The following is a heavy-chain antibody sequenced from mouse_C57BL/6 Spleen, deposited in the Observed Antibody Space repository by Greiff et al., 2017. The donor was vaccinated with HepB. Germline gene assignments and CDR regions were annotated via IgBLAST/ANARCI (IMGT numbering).Heavy chain of an antibody. D-gene: IGHD2-5*01. CDR2: IDPEDGDT. J-gene: IGHJ4*01. Sequence: VQLQQSGAELVRPGASVKLSCTASGFNIKDYYMHWVKQRPEQGLEWIGRIDPEDGDTEYAPKFQGKATMTADTSSNTAYLQLSSLTSEDTAVYYCTTGYYSNPYYAMDYWGQGTSVTVSS. CDR1: GFNIKDYY. V-gene: IGHV14-1*01. CDR3: TTGYYSNPYYAMDY.